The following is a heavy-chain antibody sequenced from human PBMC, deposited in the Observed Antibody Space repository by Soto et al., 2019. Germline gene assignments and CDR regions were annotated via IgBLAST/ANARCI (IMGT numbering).Heavy chain of an antibody. CDR2: INAGNGNT. Sequence: ASVKVSCKASGYTFTSYAMHWVRQAPGQRLEWMGWINAGNGNTKYSQKFQGRVTITRDTSASTAYMELSSLRSEDTAVYYCATQYYDILTGYYRNFDYWGQGTLVTVAS. D-gene: IGHD3-9*01. CDR3: ATQYYDILTGYYRNFDY. V-gene: IGHV1-3*01. CDR1: GYTFTSYA. J-gene: IGHJ4*02.